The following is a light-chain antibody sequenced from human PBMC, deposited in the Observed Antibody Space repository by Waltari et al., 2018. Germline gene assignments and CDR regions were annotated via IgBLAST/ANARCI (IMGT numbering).Light chain of an antibody. J-gene: IGKJ3*01. CDR2: GAS. CDR1: QSISNH. Sequence: DIQMTQSPSSLSASVGDRVTITCRASQSISNHLNWYQQKPGEAPKLLIYGASRLQSGLPSRFSGSGSGTDFALTISSLQPEDFATYYCQQSYSTLPFTFGPGTKVDFK. CDR3: QQSYSTLPFT. V-gene: IGKV1-39*01.